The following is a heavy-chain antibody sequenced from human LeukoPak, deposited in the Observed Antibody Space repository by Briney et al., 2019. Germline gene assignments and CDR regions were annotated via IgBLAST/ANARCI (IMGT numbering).Heavy chain of an antibody. V-gene: IGHV3-48*01. CDR3: ARDTEGAPNEFLEWFYYFDY. J-gene: IGHJ4*02. CDR2: ISSSSSTI. Sequence: GGSLRLSCAASGFTFSSYSMNWVRQAPGKGLEWVSYISSSSSTIYYADSVKGRFIISRDNAKNSLYLQMNSLRAEDTAVYYCARDTEGAPNEFLEWFYYFDYWGQGTLVTVSS. CDR1: GFTFSSYS. D-gene: IGHD3-3*01.